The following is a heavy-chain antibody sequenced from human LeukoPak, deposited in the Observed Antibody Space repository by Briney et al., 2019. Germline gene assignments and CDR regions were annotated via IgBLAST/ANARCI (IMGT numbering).Heavy chain of an antibody. D-gene: IGHD3-3*01. CDR3: ARTYDFWSGYPRYFDY. CDR1: GGSISSGDYY. Sequence: SQTLSLTCTVSGGSISSGDYYWSWIRQPPGKGLEGIGYIYYSGSTYYTPSRKSRVTISVETSKNQFSLKLSSVTAADTAVYYCARTYDFWSGYPRYFDYWGQGTLVTASA. V-gene: IGHV4-30-4*08. J-gene: IGHJ4*02. CDR2: IYYSGST.